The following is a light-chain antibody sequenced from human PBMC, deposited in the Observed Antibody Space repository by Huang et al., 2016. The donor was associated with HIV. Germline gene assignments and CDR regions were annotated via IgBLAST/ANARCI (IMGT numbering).Light chain of an antibody. CDR2: WAS. V-gene: IGKV4-1*01. J-gene: IGKJ1*01. CDR1: QSVLKTSKNTNC. CDR3: HQYYDTPQT. Sequence: DIVVTQSPDSLALSLGGRAAITCTASQSVLKTSKNTNCLSWYQLKRGQPPKLLFYWASTREAGVPDRFSGSGSGTHFTLTIASLQAEDVAVYYCHQYYDTPQTFGQGTKVEVK.